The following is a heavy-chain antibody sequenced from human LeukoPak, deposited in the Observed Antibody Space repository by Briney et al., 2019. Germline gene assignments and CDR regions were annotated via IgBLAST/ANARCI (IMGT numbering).Heavy chain of an antibody. CDR3: ARAGYYYDSSGYYYVGVDY. CDR2: INPNSGGT. D-gene: IGHD3-22*01. V-gene: IGHV1-2*06. Sequence: GASVKVSCKASGYTFTGFYMHWVRQAPGQGLEWMGRINPNSGGTNYAQKFQSRVTMTRDTSISTAYMELSRLRSDDTAVYYCARAGYYYDSSGYYYVGVDYWGQGTLVTVSS. J-gene: IGHJ4*02. CDR1: GYTFTGFY.